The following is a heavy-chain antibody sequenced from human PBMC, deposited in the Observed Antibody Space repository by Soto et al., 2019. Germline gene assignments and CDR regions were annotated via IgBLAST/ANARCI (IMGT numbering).Heavy chain of an antibody. J-gene: IGHJ3*02. CDR1: GFTFSSYA. CDR2: ISGSVGST. D-gene: IGHD4-17*01. V-gene: IGHV3-23*01. CDR3: ARDIDYGDYEGPFDI. Sequence: EVQLLESGGGLVQPGGSLRLSCAASGFTFSSYAMSWVRQAPGKGLEWVSAISGSVGSTYYADSVKGRFTISRAHSKNTLYLQMNSLTAEDTAVYYCARDIDYGDYEGPFDIWGQGQIVTVSS.